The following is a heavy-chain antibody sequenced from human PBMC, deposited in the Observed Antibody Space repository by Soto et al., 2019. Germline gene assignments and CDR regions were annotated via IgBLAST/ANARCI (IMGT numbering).Heavy chain of an antibody. CDR3: ARSSGVSTPDFDY. J-gene: IGHJ4*02. CDR2: IWYDGSNK. V-gene: IGHV3-30*02. CDR1: GFTFGSYG. Sequence: PGGSLRLSCAASGFTFGSYGMHWVRQAPGKGLEWVAVIWYDGSNKYYADSVKGRFTISRDNSLHTVYLQMNSLGPEDTAVYFCARSSGVSTPDFDYWGQGALVTVSS. D-gene: IGHD3-10*01.